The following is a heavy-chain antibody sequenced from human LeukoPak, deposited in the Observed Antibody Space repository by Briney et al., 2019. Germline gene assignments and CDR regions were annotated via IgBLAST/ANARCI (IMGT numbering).Heavy chain of an antibody. CDR2: ISWNSGSI. J-gene: IGHJ4*02. Sequence: GGSLRLSCAASGFTFDDYAMHWVRQPPAKGLEGVSGISWNSGSIGYADSVKGRFTISRDNAKNSLYLQMNSLRDEDMALYYCAKDKYSSGWYYFDYWGQGTLVTVSS. V-gene: IGHV3-9*03. CDR3: AKDKYSSGWYYFDY. D-gene: IGHD6-19*01. CDR1: GFTFDDYA.